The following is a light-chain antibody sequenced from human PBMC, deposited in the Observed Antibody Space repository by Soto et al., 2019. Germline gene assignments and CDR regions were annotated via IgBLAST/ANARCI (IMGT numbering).Light chain of an antibody. CDR1: SSNIGSND. CDR2: RNN. Sequence: QSVLTQPPSASGTPGQRVTISCSGSSSNIGSNDVYWYHQLPGTAPKLLIYRNNHRPSGVPDRFSGSKSGTSASLAISGLRSEDEADYYCAARDDSLSGHYVFGTGTKVTVL. CDR3: AARDDSLSGHYV. V-gene: IGLV1-47*01. J-gene: IGLJ1*01.